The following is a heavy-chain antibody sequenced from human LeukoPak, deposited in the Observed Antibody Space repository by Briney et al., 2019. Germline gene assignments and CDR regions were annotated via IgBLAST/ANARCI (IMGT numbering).Heavy chain of an antibody. V-gene: IGHV3-23*01. CDR1: GFTFSSYG. CDR2: ISGSSSST. CDR3: ARSVYYYYMDV. Sequence: GGSLRLSCAASGFTFSSYGMNWVRQAPGKGLEWVSAISGSSSSTYYADSVKGRFTISRDNSKNTLYLQMNSLRAEDTAVYYCARSVYYYYMDVWGKGTTVTISS. J-gene: IGHJ6*03.